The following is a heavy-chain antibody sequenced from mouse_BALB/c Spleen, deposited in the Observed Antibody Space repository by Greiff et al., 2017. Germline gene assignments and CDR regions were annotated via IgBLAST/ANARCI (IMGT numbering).Heavy chain of an antibody. CDR2: IYWDDDK. Sequence: QVQLKESGPGILQPSQTLSLTCSFSGFSLSTSGMGVSWIRQPSGKGLEWLAHIYWDDDKRYNPSLKSRLTISKDTSRNQVFLKITSVDTADTATYYCARSTGTNFDYWGQGTTLTVSS. J-gene: IGHJ2*01. V-gene: IGHV8-12*01. CDR3: ARSTGTNFDY. D-gene: IGHD4-1*02. CDR1: GFSLSTSGMG.